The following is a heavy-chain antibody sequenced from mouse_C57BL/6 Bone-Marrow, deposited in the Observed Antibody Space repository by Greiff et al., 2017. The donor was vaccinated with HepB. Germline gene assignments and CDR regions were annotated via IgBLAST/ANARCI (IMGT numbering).Heavy chain of an antibody. Sequence: VKLMESGAELARPGASVKMSCKASGYTFTSYTMHWVKQRPGQGLEWIGYINPSSGYTKYNQKFKDKATLTADKSSSTAYMQLSSLTSEDSAVYYCARCWLRDYWGQGTTLTVSS. D-gene: IGHD2-2*01. CDR1: GYTFTSYT. J-gene: IGHJ2*01. CDR3: ARCWLRDY. CDR2: INPSSGYT. V-gene: IGHV1-4*01.